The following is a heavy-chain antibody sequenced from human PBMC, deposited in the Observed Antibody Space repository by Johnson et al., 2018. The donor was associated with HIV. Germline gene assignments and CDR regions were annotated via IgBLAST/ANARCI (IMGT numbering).Heavy chain of an antibody. V-gene: IGHV3-66*01. D-gene: IGHD1-26*01. CDR3: AREGAWELRPGAFDI. CDR1: GFTISSNY. CDR2: LYSGGST. J-gene: IGHJ3*02. Sequence: MQLVESGGGLVQPGGSLRLSCAASGFTISSNYMSWVRQAPGKGLEWVSVLYSGGSTYYAASMKGRFTTSRDNSKNTLYFQMNSLRAEDTAVYFCAREGAWELRPGAFDIWGQGTMVTVSS.